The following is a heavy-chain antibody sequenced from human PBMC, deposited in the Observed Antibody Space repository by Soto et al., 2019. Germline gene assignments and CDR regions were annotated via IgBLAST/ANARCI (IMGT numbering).Heavy chain of an antibody. D-gene: IGHD3-22*01. J-gene: IGHJ4*02. CDR2: INYSGST. V-gene: IGHV4-30-4*08. CDR1: GGSISSGNYY. Sequence: QVQLQESGPGLVKPSQTLSLTCTVSGGSISSGNYYWTWIRQPPGKGLEWIGYINYSGSTNYNPSLKSRVTVSADTSNNLFSLRLNSVTAADTAVYYCARVHFYDGIDFWGQGTLVTVSS. CDR3: ARVHFYDGIDF.